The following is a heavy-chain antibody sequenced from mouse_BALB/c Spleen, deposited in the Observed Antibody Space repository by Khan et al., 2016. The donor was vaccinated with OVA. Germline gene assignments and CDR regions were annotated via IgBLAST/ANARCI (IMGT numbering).Heavy chain of an antibody. J-gene: IGHJ3*01. CDR1: NYSFTDYT. V-gene: IGHV1-18*01. Sequence: VQLKQSGPELVKPGDSMKISCKASNYSFTDYTMNWVKQSHGKNLEWIGLINPYNGGSNYNQKFKGKATLTVDKPSSTAYMELLSLTSEDSAVYYCTRSGYGGFAYWGQGTLVTVSA. CDR2: INPYNGGS. D-gene: IGHD1-2*01. CDR3: TRSGYGGFAY.